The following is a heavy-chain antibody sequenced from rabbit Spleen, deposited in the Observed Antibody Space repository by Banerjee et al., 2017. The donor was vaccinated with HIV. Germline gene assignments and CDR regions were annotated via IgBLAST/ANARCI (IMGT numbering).Heavy chain of an antibody. CDR2: INTATGKA. J-gene: IGHJ4*01. CDR1: GFSFSDRDV. V-gene: IGHV1S45*01. CDR3: ARDLACVICWNFSL. Sequence: QEQLVESGGGLVKPEGLLTLTCKASGFSFSDRDVMCWVRQAPGKGLEWIACINTATGKAVYASWAKGRFTISKPSSITVTLQMTSLTAADTATYCCARDLACVICWNFSLWGPGTLVTVS. D-gene: IGHD1-1*01.